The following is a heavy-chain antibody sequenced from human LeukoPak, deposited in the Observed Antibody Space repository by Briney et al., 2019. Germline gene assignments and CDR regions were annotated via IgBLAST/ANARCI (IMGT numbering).Heavy chain of an antibody. D-gene: IGHD1-1*01. Sequence: ASVKVSCKASGYTFTSYYMHWVRQAPGQGLEWMGIINPSGDDISYTQKFQGRVTMTRDTSTSTVYMELSSLRSEDTAVHYCARGRNLKFFDLWGRGTLVTVSS. CDR2: INPSGDDI. J-gene: IGHJ2*01. CDR3: ARGRNLKFFDL. CDR1: GYTFTSYY. V-gene: IGHV1-46*01.